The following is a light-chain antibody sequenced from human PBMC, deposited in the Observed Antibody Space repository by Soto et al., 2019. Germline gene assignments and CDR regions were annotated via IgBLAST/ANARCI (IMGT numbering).Light chain of an antibody. CDR2: GNK. CDR3: QSYDSSLSVSYV. J-gene: IGLJ1*01. V-gene: IGLV1-40*01. CDR1: SSNIGAGYD. Sequence: QSVLAQPPSVSGAPGQRVTISCTGSSSNIGAGYDVHWYQQRPGTAPKLLIYGNKNRPSGVPDRFSGSKSGTSASLAITGLQAEDEADYYCQSYDSSLSVSYVFGTGTKVTV.